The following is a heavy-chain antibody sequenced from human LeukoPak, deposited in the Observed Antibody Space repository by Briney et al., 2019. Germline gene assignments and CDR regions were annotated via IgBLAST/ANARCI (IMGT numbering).Heavy chain of an antibody. D-gene: IGHD3-3*01. CDR2: IYYSGST. J-gene: IGHJ6*03. Sequence: SETLSLTCTVSGGSISSSSYYWGWIRQPPGKGLEWIGSIYYSGSTYYNPSLKSRVTISVDTSKNQFSLKLSSVTAADTAVYYCARDWSGYYTYYYYYMDVWGKGTTVTVSS. V-gene: IGHV4-39*07. CDR1: GGSISSSSYY. CDR3: ARDWSGYYTYYYYYMDV.